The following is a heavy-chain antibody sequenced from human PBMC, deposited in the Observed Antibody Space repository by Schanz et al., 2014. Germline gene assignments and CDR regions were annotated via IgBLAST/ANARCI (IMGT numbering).Heavy chain of an antibody. D-gene: IGHD2-15*01. CDR3: ARGRGCTGGSCYSWFDL. V-gene: IGHV1-69*02. Sequence: QVQLVQSGAEVKKPGSSVKVSCKASGGTFSTYTISWVRQAPGQGLEWMGRIIPILGIANYAQKFQGRVTITADKSTSTAYMDLSSLRPEDTAVYYCARGRGCTGGSCYSWFDLWGQGTLVTVAS. J-gene: IGHJ5*02. CDR1: GGTFSTYT. CDR2: IIPILGIA.